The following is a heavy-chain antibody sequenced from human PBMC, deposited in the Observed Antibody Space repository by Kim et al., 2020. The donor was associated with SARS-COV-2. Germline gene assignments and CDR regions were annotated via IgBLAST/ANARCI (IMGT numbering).Heavy chain of an antibody. Sequence: SVKVSCKASGGTFNNDGINWVRQAPGQGLEWMGRIIPLLERVNSAQKFQGRVTFTADRFTNTAYMELSSLRSEDTAMYYCARIAVVRSFDRTNGGAAFDIWGQGTMVTVSS. CDR1: GGTFNNDG. CDR3: ARIAVVRSFDRTNGGAAFDI. J-gene: IGHJ3*02. CDR2: IIPLLERV. D-gene: IGHD3-9*01. V-gene: IGHV1-69*04.